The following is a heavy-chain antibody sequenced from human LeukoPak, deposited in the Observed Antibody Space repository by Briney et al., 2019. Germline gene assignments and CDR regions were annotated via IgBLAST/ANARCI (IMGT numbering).Heavy chain of an antibody. Sequence: SETLSLTCTVSGGSVTSGTYYWSWIRQPPGKGLERIGYIYYSGSTNYNPSLKSRVTVSVDTSKNQCSLKLSSVTTADTAVYYCTRSTNLEAFDIWGQGTMVTVSS. V-gene: IGHV4-61*01. CDR3: TRSTNLEAFDI. CDR1: GGSVTSGTYY. J-gene: IGHJ3*02. D-gene: IGHD2-8*01. CDR2: IYYSGST.